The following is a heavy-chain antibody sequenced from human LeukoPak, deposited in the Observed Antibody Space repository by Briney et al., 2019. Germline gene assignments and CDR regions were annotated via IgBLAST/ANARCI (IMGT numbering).Heavy chain of an antibody. V-gene: IGHV3-74*01. CDR3: ARDPDSSGWSSIQY. CDR1: GFTFSRYW. J-gene: IGHJ4*02. D-gene: IGHD6-19*01. CDR2: INSDGRST. Sequence: GGSLILSCAASGFTFSRYWMHWVRQAPGKGLVWVSRINSDGRSTNYADSVKGRFTISRDNAKNTLYLQMNSLRAEDTAVYYCARDPDSSGWSSIQYWGQGTLVTVSS.